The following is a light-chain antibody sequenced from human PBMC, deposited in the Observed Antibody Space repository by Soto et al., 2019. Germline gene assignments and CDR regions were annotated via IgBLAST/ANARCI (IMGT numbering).Light chain of an antibody. V-gene: IGLV2-14*01. CDR3: SSYTGISTLV. Sequence: QSALTQPASVSGSPGQSITISCSGTSSDVGGYNYVSWYQQNPGKAPKVMIYDVSSRPSGVSDRFSGSKSGNTASLTISGLQAEDEGDYYCSSYTGISTLVFGGGTKLTVL. CDR1: SSDVGGYNY. CDR2: DVS. J-gene: IGLJ2*01.